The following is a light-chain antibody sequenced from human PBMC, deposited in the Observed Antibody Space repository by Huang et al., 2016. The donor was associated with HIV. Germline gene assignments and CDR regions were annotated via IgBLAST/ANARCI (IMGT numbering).Light chain of an antibody. V-gene: IGKV1-39*01. CDR2: SAS. CDR1: QSISKY. Sequence: DIQMTQFPSSLSASVGDRVTIPCRASQSISKYLNWYQQRPGKAPKFLSYSASSLQSGVPARFSGSGSGTDFTLTINSLQAEDFATYYCQQSHSTPFTFGQGTKVEIK. J-gene: IGKJ2*01. CDR3: QQSHSTPFT.